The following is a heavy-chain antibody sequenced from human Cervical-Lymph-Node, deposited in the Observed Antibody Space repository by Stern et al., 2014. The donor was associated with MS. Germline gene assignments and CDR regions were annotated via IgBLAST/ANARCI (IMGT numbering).Heavy chain of an antibody. CDR2: IIPIIGPP. CDR1: GGTFSNYD. D-gene: IGHD3-10*01. Sequence: VQLVESGAEVKKPGSSVKVSCRASGGTFSNYDISWVRQAPGQGLEWMGGIIPIIGPPNCAQKFQGRVTITADESTSTGYMELSSLRSDDTAVYYCALGGFGHYFEYWGQGTLVTVSS. V-gene: IGHV1-69*01. CDR3: ALGGFGHYFEY. J-gene: IGHJ4*02.